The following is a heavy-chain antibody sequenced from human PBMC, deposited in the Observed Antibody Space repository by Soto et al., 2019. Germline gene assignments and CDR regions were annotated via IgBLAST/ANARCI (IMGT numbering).Heavy chain of an antibody. CDR1: GFTFRNYK. D-gene: IGHD7-27*01. CDR2: IRIGSRSM. CDR3: SHWGFS. J-gene: IGHJ5*02. V-gene: IGHV3-48*01. Sequence: GGSLRLSCEASGFTFRNYKMHWVRQAPGKGLEWVSQIRIGSRSMDYADSVKGRFTSSRDNSKNTLYLQMNNLRAEDTAVYYCSHWGFSWGLGTLVTVSS.